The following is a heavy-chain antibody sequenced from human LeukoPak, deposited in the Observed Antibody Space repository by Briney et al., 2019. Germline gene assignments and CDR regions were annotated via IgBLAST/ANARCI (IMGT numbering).Heavy chain of an antibody. D-gene: IGHD4-17*01. CDR3: ARDPATVTTYEY. CDR2: INPNSGGT. J-gene: IGHJ4*02. V-gene: IGHV1-2*02. CDR1: GYTFTGYY. Sequence: GASVKVSCKASGYTFTGYYMHWVRQAPGQGLEWMGWINPNSGGTNYAQKFQGRVTMTRDTSTSTAYMELSRLRSDDTAVYYCARDPATVTTYEYWGQGTLVTVSS.